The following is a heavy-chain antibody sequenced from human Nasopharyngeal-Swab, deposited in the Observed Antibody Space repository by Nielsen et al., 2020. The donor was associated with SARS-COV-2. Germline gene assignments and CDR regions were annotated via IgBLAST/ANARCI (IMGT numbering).Heavy chain of an antibody. CDR3: AREAYYYGSGTYDS. CDR2: LYYSGIT. Sequence: WIRQPPGKGLEWIGYLYYSGITNYNPSLMSRVTISIDKSKNQFSLNLRSVNAADTAVYFCAREAYYYGSGTYDSWGQGTLVTVSS. D-gene: IGHD3-10*01. V-gene: IGHV4-59*01. J-gene: IGHJ4*02.